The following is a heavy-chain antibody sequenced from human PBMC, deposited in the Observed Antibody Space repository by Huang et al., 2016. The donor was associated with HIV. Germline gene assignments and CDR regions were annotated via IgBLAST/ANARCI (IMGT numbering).Heavy chain of an antibody. Sequence: QIQLMQSGPELKQPGASVKVSCKASGYTFTSSGITWVRQAPGQGPGWMGWISASSGDTEYAQKFQGRVTLTTDTSTNIAYMEVRSLRSDDTAKYYCARDPKYHRIGYYRQRRGIDIWGQGTMVIVSS. J-gene: IGHJ3*02. CDR3: ARDPKYHRIGYYRQRRGIDI. D-gene: IGHD3-22*01. CDR1: GYTFTSSG. CDR2: ISASSGDT. V-gene: IGHV1-18*01.